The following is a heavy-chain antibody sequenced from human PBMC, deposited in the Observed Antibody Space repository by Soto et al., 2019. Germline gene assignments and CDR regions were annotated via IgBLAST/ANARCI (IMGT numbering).Heavy chain of an antibody. CDR3: ARGAPRDDFWSGYYRGGGKFDY. CDR1: GCTFSGYA. Sequence: ASEKVSCRAAGCTFSGYAMHWVRQAPGQRLEWMGWIKAGNGNTKYSQKFQGRVTITRDTSASTAYMELSSLRSEDTAVYYCARGAPRDDFWSGYYRGGGKFDYWGQGTLVTVSS. J-gene: IGHJ4*02. V-gene: IGHV1-3*01. D-gene: IGHD3-3*01. CDR2: IKAGNGNT.